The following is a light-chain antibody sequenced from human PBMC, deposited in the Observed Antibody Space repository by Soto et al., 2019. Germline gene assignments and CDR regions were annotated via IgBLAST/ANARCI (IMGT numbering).Light chain of an antibody. Sequence: EIVLTQSPGTLSLSPGERATLSCRASQSVSSSYLAWYQQKPGQAPRLLLYGASSRATGIPDRFSGSGSGTCFTRTSSRREPEDFAVYYCQQYCSSRTFVQGTMVEI. J-gene: IGKJ1*01. CDR1: QSVSSSY. CDR3: QQYCSSRT. V-gene: IGKV3-20*01. CDR2: GAS.